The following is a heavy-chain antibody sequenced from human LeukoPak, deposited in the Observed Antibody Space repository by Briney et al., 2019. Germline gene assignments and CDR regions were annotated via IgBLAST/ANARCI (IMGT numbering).Heavy chain of an antibody. J-gene: IGHJ1*01. CDR1: GFTFSNYA. V-gene: IGHV3-23*01. CDR3: ARDPNGNYVGAFDFQR. CDR2: ISGVNT. D-gene: IGHD4-17*01. Sequence: PGGSLRLSCAASGFTFSNYALTWVRQAPGKGLEWCSSISGVNTHYADSVKGRFSISRDNYKNTLYLQMSSLRAEDTAVYYCARDPNGNYVGAFDFQRWGQGTLVTVSS.